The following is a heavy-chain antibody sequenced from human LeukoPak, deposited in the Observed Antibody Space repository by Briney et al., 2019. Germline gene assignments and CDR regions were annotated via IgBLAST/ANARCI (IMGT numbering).Heavy chain of an antibody. CDR3: ATSWAETYYYDSGGYLDY. CDR2: INPNSGGT. Sequence: ASVKVSCKASGYTFTGYYMHWVRQAPGQGLEWMGWINPNSGGTNYAQKFQGRVTMTRDTSISTAYMELGRLRSDDTAVYYCATSWAETYYYDSGGYLDYWGQGTLVTVSS. D-gene: IGHD3-22*01. CDR1: GYTFTGYY. V-gene: IGHV1-2*02. J-gene: IGHJ4*02.